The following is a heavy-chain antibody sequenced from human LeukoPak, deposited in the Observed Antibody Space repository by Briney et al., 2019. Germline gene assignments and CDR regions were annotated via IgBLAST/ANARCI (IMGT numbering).Heavy chain of an antibody. CDR3: ARALRFLEWLSY. Sequence: ASVKVSCKASGYTFTSYGISWVRRAPGQGLEWMGWISAYNGNTNYAQKLQGRVTMTTDTSTSTAYMELRSLRSDDTAVYYCARALRFLEWLSYWGQGTLVTVSS. V-gene: IGHV1-18*01. D-gene: IGHD3-3*01. J-gene: IGHJ4*02. CDR1: GYTFTSYG. CDR2: ISAYNGNT.